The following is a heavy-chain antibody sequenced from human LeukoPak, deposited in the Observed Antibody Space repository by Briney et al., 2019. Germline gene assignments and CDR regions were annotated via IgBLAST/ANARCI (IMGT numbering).Heavy chain of an antibody. V-gene: IGHV3-21*01. CDR3: ARVVNSSWYYFDY. CDR2: ISSSSSYI. J-gene: IGHJ4*02. CDR1: GFTFSSYS. Sequence: GGSLRHSCAASGFTFSSYSMNWVRQAPGKGLEWVSSISSSSSYIYYADSVKGRFTISRDNAKNSLYLQMNSLRAEDTAVYYCARVVNSSWYYFDYWGQGTLVTVSS. D-gene: IGHD6-13*01.